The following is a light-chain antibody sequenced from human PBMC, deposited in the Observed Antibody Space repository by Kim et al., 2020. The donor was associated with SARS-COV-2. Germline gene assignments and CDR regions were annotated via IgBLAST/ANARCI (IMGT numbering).Light chain of an antibody. CDR3: QHSYNAPYI. Sequence: SASVGDIAAITCRSRQNIMRYLNWYQQKPGEAPKLLISSASTLQSGVPSRFSGSGSGTDFTLTISSLQPEDSASYFCQHSYNAPYIFGQGTKLEI. CDR1: QNIMRY. J-gene: IGKJ2*01. V-gene: IGKV1-39*01. CDR2: SAS.